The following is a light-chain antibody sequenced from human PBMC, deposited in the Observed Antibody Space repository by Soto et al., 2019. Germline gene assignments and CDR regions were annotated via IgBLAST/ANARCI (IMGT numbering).Light chain of an antibody. J-gene: IGKJ2*01. CDR3: QQYNSYSYT. Sequence: DIQMTQSPSTLSASVGDRVTITCRASQSISSWLAWYQQKPGKAPKLLIYKAFSLESGVPSRFSGSGSGKEFTLTISSLQPDDFATYYCQQYNSYSYTFGQGTKLEIK. V-gene: IGKV1-5*03. CDR2: KAF. CDR1: QSISSW.